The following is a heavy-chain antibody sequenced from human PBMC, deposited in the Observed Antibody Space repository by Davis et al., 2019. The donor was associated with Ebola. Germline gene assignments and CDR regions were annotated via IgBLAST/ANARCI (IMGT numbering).Heavy chain of an antibody. CDR1: GFSFSGYW. Sequence: GESLKISCAASGFSFSGYWMTWVRQAPGKGLEWVSAISGSGGSTYYADSVKGRFTISRDNSKNTLYLQMNSLRAEDTAVYYCAKWPAGDYWGQGTLVTVSS. CDR3: AKWPAGDY. J-gene: IGHJ4*02. V-gene: IGHV3-23*01. CDR2: ISGSGGST.